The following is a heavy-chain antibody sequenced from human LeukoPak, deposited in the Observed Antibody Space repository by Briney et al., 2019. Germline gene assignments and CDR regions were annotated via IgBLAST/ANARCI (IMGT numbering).Heavy chain of an antibody. J-gene: IGHJ5*02. CDR1: GYTFTGYY. D-gene: IGHD6-13*01. Sequence: ASVKVSCKASGYTFTGYYMHWVRQAPGQGLEWMGWINPNSGGTNYAQKFQGRVTMTRDTSISTAYMELSWLRSDDTAVYYCGLSSSWSYNWFDPWGQGTLVPVSS. CDR3: GLSSSWSYNWFDP. CDR2: INPNSGGT. V-gene: IGHV1-2*02.